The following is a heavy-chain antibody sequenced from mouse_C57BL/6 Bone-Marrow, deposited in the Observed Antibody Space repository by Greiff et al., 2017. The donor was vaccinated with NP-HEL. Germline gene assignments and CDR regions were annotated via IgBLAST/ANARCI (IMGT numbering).Heavy chain of an antibody. V-gene: IGHV1-59*01. Sequence: QVQLQQPGAELVRPGTSVKLSCKASGYTFTSYWMHWVKQRPGQGLEWIGVIDPSDSYTTYNQKFKGKATLTVDTSSSTAYMQLSSLTSEDSAVYYCARYGYYYGSSYDYWGQGTTLTVSS. CDR2: IDPSDSYT. CDR3: ARYGYYYGSSYDY. D-gene: IGHD1-1*01. J-gene: IGHJ2*01. CDR1: GYTFTSYW.